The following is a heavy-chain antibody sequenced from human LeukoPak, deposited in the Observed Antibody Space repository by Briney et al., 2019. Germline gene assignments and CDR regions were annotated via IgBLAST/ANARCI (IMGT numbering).Heavy chain of an antibody. V-gene: IGHV3-20*04. CDR2: INWNGGST. D-gene: IGHD2-21*01. J-gene: IGHJ4*02. Sequence: GGSLRLSCAASGFTFDDYGMSLVRQAPGKGLEWVSGINWNGGSTGYADSVKGRFTISRDNAKNSLYLQMNSLRAEDTALYYCARRAYCGGDCHSDYWGQGTLVTVSS. CDR1: GFTFDDYG. CDR3: ARRAYCGGDCHSDY.